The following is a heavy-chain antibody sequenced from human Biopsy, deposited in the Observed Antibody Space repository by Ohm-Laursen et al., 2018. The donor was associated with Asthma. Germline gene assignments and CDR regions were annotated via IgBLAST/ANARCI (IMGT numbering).Heavy chain of an antibody. D-gene: IGHD2-2*01. CDR1: GGTFNTYV. Sequence: GPSENASCKSLGGTFNTYVIGCVRQAPGQGIGWMVGINSVFGTTTYPQKFQDRVTITADDSTSTVYMELSSLRSEDKAVYYCARKAGSCISRTCYSLDFWGQGTLVTVSS. V-gene: IGHV1-69*13. CDR2: INSVFGTT. J-gene: IGHJ4*02. CDR3: ARKAGSCISRTCYSLDF.